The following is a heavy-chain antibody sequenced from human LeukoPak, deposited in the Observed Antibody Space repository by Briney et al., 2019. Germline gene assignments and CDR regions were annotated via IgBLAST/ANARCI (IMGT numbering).Heavy chain of an antibody. CDR1: GFTFSSYS. CDR2: IGSDGRT. J-gene: IGHJ4*02. CDR3: AKDILGWSFDY. D-gene: IGHD4-23*01. V-gene: IGHV3-23*01. Sequence: GGSLRLSCAASGFTFSSYSMNWVRQAPGKGPEWVSGIGSDGRTHYADSVKGRFTISRDNSKNTVYLQMNSLRAEDTALYYCAKDILGWSFDYWGQGTLVTVSS.